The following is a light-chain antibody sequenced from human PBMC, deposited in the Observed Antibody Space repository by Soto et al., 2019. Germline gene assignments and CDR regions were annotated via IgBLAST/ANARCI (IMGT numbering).Light chain of an antibody. CDR1: QSVSSNY. V-gene: IGKV3-20*01. J-gene: IGKJ1*01. CDR2: RAS. Sequence: VLTQSPGTLSLSPAERATLSWRASQSVSSNYLAWYQQQAGQAPRLLIYRASIRATGIPARFSGSVSGTDFTLTISGLKSEDFEVYFCQQYTDRPRTFGQGTKVDI. CDR3: QQYTDRPRT.